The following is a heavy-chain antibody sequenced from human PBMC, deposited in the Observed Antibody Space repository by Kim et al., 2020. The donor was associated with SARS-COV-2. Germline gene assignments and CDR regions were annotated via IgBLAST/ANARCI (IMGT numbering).Heavy chain of an antibody. J-gene: IGHJ3*02. D-gene: IGHD3-10*01. CDR2: IYPGNSYT. CDR3: ARNYGSVSFAFDI. V-gene: IGHV5-51*01. Sequence: GESLKISCKDSGYSFTSHWIGWARQKPGKGLEWMGIIYPGNSYTRYSPSFQGQVTISADTSITTAYLQWSSLKASDTAMYYCARNYGSVSFAFDIWGQGTMVTVSS. CDR1: GYSFTSHW.